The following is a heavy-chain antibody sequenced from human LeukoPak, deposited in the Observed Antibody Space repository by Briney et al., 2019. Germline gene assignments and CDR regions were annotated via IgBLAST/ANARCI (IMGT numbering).Heavy chain of an antibody. V-gene: IGHV3-21*01. Sequence: PGGSLRLSCAASGFTFSSYSMNWVRQAPGKGLEWVSSISSSSSYIYYADSVKGRFSISRDNAKNSLYLQMNSQRAEDTAVYYCARDLLGWELHYFDYWGRGTLVTVSS. D-gene: IGHD1-26*01. CDR2: ISSSSSYI. CDR3: ARDLLGWELHYFDY. CDR1: GFTFSSYS. J-gene: IGHJ4*02.